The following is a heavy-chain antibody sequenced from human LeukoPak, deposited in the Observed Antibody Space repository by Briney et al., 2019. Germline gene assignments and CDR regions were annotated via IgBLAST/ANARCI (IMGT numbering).Heavy chain of an antibody. V-gene: IGHV1-69*04. CDR3: AREDGSGSYYPSGY. CDR1: GGTFSSYA. CDR2: IIPILGIA. J-gene: IGHJ4*02. D-gene: IGHD3-10*01. Sequence: SVKVSCKASGGTFSSYAISWVRQAPGQGLEWMGRIIPILGIANYAQKFQGRVTITADKSTSTAYMELSSLRSEDTAVYYCAREDGSGSYYPSGYWGQGTLVTVSS.